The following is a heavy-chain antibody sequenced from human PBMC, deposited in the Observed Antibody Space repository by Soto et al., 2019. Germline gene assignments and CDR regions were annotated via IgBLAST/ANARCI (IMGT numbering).Heavy chain of an antibody. J-gene: IGHJ4*02. CDR2: INGRGNYI. D-gene: IGHD1-26*01. CDR3: AREDGIVGATSAFDS. V-gene: IGHV3-21*01. Sequence: EVLLVESGGGLVKPGGSLRLSCAASGFTFSTYNMNWVRQAPGKGLEWVSSINGRGNYIYYTDAVKGRFTISRDNAKTSLYLQMNSLRAEDTAVYYCAREDGIVGATSAFDSWGQGNLGTVSS. CDR1: GFTFSTYN.